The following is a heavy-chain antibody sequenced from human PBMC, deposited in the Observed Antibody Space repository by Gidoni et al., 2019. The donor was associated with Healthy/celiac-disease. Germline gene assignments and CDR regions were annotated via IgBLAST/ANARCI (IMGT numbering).Heavy chain of an antibody. J-gene: IGHJ4*02. V-gene: IGHV3-23*01. CDR1: GFTFISYA. D-gene: IGHD3-22*01. Sequence: EVQLLESGGGLVQPGGSLRLSCAASGFTFISYAMSWVRQAPGKGLEWVSAISGSGGSTYYADSVKGRFTISRDNSKNTLYLQMNSLRAEDTAVYYCAKDLNPYHDSSGYYSPWGQGTLVTVSS. CDR2: ISGSGGST. CDR3: AKDLNPYHDSSGYYSP.